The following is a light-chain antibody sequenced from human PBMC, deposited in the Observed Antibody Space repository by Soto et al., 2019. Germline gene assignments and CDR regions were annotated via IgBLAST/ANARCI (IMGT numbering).Light chain of an antibody. V-gene: IGKV1-5*01. CDR1: QSISSW. J-gene: IGKJ1*01. CDR2: DAS. CDR3: QQYNSYVWT. Sequence: DIQMTQSPSTLSASVGDRVTITCRASQSISSWLAWYQQKPGKAPKLLIYDASSLEGGVPSRFSGSGSGTEFTLSIRSLQPEDFATYYCQQYNSYVWTFGQGTKVEIK.